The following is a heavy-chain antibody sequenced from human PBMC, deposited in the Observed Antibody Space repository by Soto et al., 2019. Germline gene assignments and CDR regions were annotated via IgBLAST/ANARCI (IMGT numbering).Heavy chain of an antibody. CDR2: IYYSGST. J-gene: IGHJ6*02. V-gene: IGHV4-31*03. D-gene: IGHD6-13*01. CDR1: GGSISSGGYY. Sequence: SETLSLTCTVSGGSISSGGYYWSWIRQHPGKGLEWIGYIYYSGSTHYNPSLKSRVTISVDTSKNQFSLKLSSVTAEDTAVYYSARDRIAAAGPVDYYYYVLAVWGQGTTVTVSS. CDR3: ARDRIAAAGPVDYYYYVLAV.